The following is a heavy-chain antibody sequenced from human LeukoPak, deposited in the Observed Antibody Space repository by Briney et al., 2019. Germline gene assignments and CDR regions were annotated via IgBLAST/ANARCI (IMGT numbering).Heavy chain of an antibody. CDR1: GGSISSYY. Sequence: SETLSLTCTVSGGSISSYYWSWIRQPPGKGLEWIGYIYYSGSTNYNPSLKSRVTISVDTSKNQFSLKLSSVTAADTAVYYCARHSGYERRFDPWGQGTLVTVSS. D-gene: IGHD5-12*01. CDR3: ARHSGYERRFDP. V-gene: IGHV4-59*08. CDR2: IYYSGST. J-gene: IGHJ5*02.